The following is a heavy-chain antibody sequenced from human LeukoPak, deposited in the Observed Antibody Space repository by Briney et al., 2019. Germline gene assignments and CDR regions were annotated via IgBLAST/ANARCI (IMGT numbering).Heavy chain of an antibody. V-gene: IGHV4-4*02. CDR1: GGSISSSNW. J-gene: IGHJ4*02. CDR2: IYHSGST. D-gene: IGHD3-10*01. Sequence: PSETLSLTCAVSGGSISSSNWWSWVRQPPGKGLEWIGEIYHSGSTNYNPSLKSRVTISADTSKNQFSLKLNSVTAADTAVYYCARAMVRGISGVYFDFWGQGTLVTVSS. CDR3: ARAMVRGISGVYFDF.